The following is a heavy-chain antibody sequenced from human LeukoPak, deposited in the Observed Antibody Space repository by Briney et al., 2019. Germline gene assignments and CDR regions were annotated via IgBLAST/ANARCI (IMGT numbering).Heavy chain of an antibody. D-gene: IGHD6-19*01. CDR1: GFTFSSYG. CDR2: ISYDGSNK. CDR3: AKGSVAGTFDY. V-gene: IGHV3-30*18. Sequence: QPGRSPRLSCAASGFTFSSYGMHWVRQAPGKGLEWVAVISYDGSNKYYADSVKGRFTISRDNSKNTLYLQMNSLRAEDTAVYYCAKGSVAGTFDYWGQGTLVTVSS. J-gene: IGHJ4*02.